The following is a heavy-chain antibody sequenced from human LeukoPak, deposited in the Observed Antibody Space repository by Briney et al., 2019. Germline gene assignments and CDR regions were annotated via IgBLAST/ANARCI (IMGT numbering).Heavy chain of an antibody. V-gene: IGHV4-4*07. D-gene: IGHD2-21*01. Sequence: PSETPSLTCTVSGGSINSYYWSWIRQPAGKGLEWIGRIYTSGSTNYKPSLKSRVTMSVDTSKNQFSLKLSSVTAAVTAVYYCARVGEKLSYYYFDYWGQGTLVTVSS. CDR1: GGSINSYY. J-gene: IGHJ4*02. CDR2: IYTSGST. CDR3: ARVGEKLSYYYFDY.